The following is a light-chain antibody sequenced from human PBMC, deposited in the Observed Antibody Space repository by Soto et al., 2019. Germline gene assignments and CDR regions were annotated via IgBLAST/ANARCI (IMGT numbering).Light chain of an antibody. Sequence: QSVLTQPPSASGSPGQSVTISCTGTSSDVGGYNYVSWYQQHPGKAPKLMIYEVSKRPSGVPDRFSGSKSSNTASLTVSGLQVEDEADYYCSSYAGSNNLVFGGGTKLTVL. CDR2: EVS. CDR3: SSYAGSNNLV. CDR1: SSDVGGYNY. V-gene: IGLV2-8*01. J-gene: IGLJ2*01.